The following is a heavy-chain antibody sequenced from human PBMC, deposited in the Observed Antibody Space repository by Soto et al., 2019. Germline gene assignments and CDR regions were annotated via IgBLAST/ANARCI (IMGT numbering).Heavy chain of an antibody. CDR2: ISAYNGNT. CDR1: GYTFTSYD. D-gene: IGHD6-13*01. J-gene: IGHJ4*02. CDR3: ARDEAAAGTVDY. V-gene: IGHV1-18*01. Sequence: GASVKVSCKASGYTFTSYDMHWVRQAPGQGLEWMGWISAYNGNTNYAQKLQGRVTMTTDTSTSTAYMELRSLRSDDTAVYYCARDEAAAGTVDYWGQGTLVTVSS.